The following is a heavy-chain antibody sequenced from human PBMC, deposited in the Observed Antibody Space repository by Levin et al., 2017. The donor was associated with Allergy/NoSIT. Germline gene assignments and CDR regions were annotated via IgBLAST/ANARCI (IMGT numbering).Heavy chain of an antibody. CDR3: ATRAVAAPY. D-gene: IGHD6-19*01. J-gene: IGHJ4*02. CDR1: GFTVRNNY. CDR2: IYSGGNT. Sequence: GGSLRLSCAASGFTVRNNYMSWVRQAPGKGLEWVSLIYSGGNTLYADSVKGRFTISRDNSKNTLYLQMNNLRAEDTAVYYCATRAVAAPYWGQGALVTVSS. V-gene: IGHV3-66*01.